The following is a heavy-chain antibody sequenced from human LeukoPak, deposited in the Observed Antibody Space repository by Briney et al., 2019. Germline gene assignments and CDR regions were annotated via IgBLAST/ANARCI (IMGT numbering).Heavy chain of an antibody. D-gene: IGHD5-12*01. CDR3: AKDQNTGYANNWFDP. J-gene: IGHJ5*02. CDR2: INPNNGGT. V-gene: IGHV1-2*02. CDR1: GYSFTFYY. Sequence: ASVTVSFTSSGYSFTFYYIHWVRQAPGQGLEWMGWINPNNGGTNIAQKFQGRVTMTRDTSNSTVYMELSRLRYDDTAIYYCAKDQNTGYANNWFDPWGQGTLVTVSS.